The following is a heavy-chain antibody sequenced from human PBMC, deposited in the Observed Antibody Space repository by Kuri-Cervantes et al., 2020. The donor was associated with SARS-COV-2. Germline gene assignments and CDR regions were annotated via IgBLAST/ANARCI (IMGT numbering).Heavy chain of an antibody. Sequence: SGPTLVKPTETLTLTCTVSGFSLSNARMGVSWIRQPPGKALEWLAHIFSHDEKSYSTSLKSRLTISKDTSKSQVVPTMTNMDPVDTATYYCAHRIAAASFDYWGQGTLVTVSS. J-gene: IGHJ4*02. V-gene: IGHV2-26*01. D-gene: IGHD6-13*01. CDR3: AHRIAAASFDY. CDR2: IFSHDEK. CDR1: GFSLSNARMG.